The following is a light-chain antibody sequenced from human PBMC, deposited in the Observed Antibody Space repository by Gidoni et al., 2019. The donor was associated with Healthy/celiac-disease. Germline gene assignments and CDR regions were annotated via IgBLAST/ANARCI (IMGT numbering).Light chain of an antibody. CDR3: QQRSNWPPIT. Sequence: EILFTQSPATLSLSPGERATLSCRASQSVSSYLAWYQQKPGQAPRPLSYEASNRATGIPARFSGSGSGTDFTLTISSLEPEDFAVYYCQQRSNWPPITFGQGTRLEIK. CDR1: QSVSSY. J-gene: IGKJ5*01. V-gene: IGKV3-11*01. CDR2: EAS.